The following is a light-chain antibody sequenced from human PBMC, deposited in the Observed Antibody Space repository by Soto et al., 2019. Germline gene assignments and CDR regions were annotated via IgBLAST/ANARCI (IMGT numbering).Light chain of an antibody. V-gene: IGLV2-14*01. CDR2: DVS. CDR1: SSDVGGYNY. Sequence: QSALTHPTSFSGSPGQSITISCTGTSSDVGGYNYVSCYQQHPGKAPKLMIYDVSNRPSGVSNRFSGSKSGHTASLTISGLQAEDEAHYYCSSYTSRSTLLVFGGGTKVTVI. J-gene: IGLJ2*01. CDR3: SSYTSRSTLLV.